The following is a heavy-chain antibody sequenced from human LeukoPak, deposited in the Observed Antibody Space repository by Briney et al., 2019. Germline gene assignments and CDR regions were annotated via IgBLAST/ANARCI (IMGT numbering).Heavy chain of an antibody. CDR1: GGSISSYY. J-gene: IGHJ6*02. D-gene: IGHD6-19*01. CDR2: IYYSGST. V-gene: IGHV4-59*12. Sequence: SETLSLICTVSGGSISSYYWSWIRQPPGKGLEWIGHIYYSGSTNYNPSLKSRVTISVDTSKNQFSLKLSSVTAADTAAYYCARDRSGWYESGMDVWGQGTTVSVSS. CDR3: ARDRSGWYESGMDV.